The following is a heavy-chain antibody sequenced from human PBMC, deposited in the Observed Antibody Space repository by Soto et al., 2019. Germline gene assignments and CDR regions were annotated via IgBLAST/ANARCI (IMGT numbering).Heavy chain of an antibody. Sequence: SRRPSCAASVFTVSSYGVHWVRQAPGEGVEWVAVIWYDGSNKYYADSVKGRFTISRDTSKKTLNLQMNSLRAEDTAVYYCAREHNSNGSGIITQTHYYYYYGMDVWGQGTTVTVSS. CDR3: AREHNSNGSGIITQTHYYYYYGMDV. D-gene: IGHD3-10*01. CDR1: VFTVSSYG. CDR2: IWYDGSNK. J-gene: IGHJ6*02. V-gene: IGHV3-33*01.